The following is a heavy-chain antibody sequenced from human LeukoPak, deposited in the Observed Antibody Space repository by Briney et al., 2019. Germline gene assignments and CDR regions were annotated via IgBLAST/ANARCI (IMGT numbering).Heavy chain of an antibody. V-gene: IGHV3-66*02. Sequence: GGSLRLSCAASGFTVSSNYMSWVRQAPGKGLEWVSVIYSGGSTYYADSVKGRFTISRDSSKNTLYLQMNSLRAEDTAVYYCASSSTGWFDPWGQGTLVTVSS. CDR1: GFTVSSNY. J-gene: IGHJ5*02. D-gene: IGHD6-6*01. CDR3: ASSSTGWFDP. CDR2: IYSGGST.